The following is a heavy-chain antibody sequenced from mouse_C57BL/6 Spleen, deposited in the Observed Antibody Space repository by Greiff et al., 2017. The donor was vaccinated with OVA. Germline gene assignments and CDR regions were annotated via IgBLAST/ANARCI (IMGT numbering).Heavy chain of an antibody. J-gene: IGHJ4*01. D-gene: IGHD1-1*01. Sequence: EVQLVESGGGLVKPGGSLKLSCAASGFTFSSYAMSWVRQTPEKRLEWVATISDGGSYTYYPDNVKGRFTISRDNAKNNLYLQMSHLKSEDTAMYYCARDADYYGSSPYYYAMDYWGQGTSVTVSS. CDR3: ARDADYYGSSPYYYAMDY. CDR2: ISDGGSYT. V-gene: IGHV5-4*01. CDR1: GFTFSSYA.